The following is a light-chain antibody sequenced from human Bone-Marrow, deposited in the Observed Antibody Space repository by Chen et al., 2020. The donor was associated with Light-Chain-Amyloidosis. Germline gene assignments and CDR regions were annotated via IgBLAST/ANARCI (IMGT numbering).Light chain of an antibody. CDR3: QQRYDWPYS. CDR1: QTVGP. CDR2: SAS. Sequence: EILLSQSPGTLSLSPGDTATLSCRTRQTVGPVGWYQQKSGQAPRSLIYSASFRAPGIPARFTGGGSGTDFTLVISSLEPDDSAVYFCQQRYDWPYSFGQGTRLEI. V-gene: IGKV3-11*01. J-gene: IGKJ2*03.